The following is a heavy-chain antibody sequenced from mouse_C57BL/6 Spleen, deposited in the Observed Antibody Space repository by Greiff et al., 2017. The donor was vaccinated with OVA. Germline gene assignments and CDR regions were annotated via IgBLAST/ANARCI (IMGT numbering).Heavy chain of an antibody. J-gene: IGHJ4*01. CDR2: INPSSGYT. CDR1: GERLKRKK. D-gene: IGHD1-1*01. CDR3: ARRFHYYGSSYVGAMDY. V-gene: IGHV1-4*01. Sequence: QVQLQQSGAELARQGAEGKREGKAGGERLKRKKKKGGKKKQGKKKQQIGYINPSSGYTKYNQKFKDKATLTADKSSSTAYMQLSSLTSEDSAVYYCARRFHYYGSSYVGAMDYWGQGTSVTVSS.